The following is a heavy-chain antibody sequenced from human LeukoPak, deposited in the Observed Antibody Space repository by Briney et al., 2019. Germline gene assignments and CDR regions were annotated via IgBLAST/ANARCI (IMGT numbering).Heavy chain of an antibody. CDR1: GGSFSGYY. J-gene: IGHJ4*02. CDR3: ARDPDRYCSSTSCYTAEGY. V-gene: IGHV4-59*10. CDR2: IYTSGST. D-gene: IGHD2-2*02. Sequence: SETLSLTCAVYGGSFSGYYWSWIRQPPGKGLEWIGRIYTSGSTNYNPSLKSRVTMSVDTSKNQFSLKLSSVTAADTAVYYCARDPDRYCSSTSCYTAEGYWGQGTLVTVSS.